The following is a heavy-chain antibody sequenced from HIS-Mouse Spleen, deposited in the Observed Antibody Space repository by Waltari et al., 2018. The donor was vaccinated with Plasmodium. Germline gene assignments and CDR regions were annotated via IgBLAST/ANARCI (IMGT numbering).Heavy chain of an antibody. CDR1: GFTFSSYW. CDR2: INRDGSST. Sequence: EVQLVESGGGLVQPGGSLRLSCAASGFTFSSYWMHWVRQAPGKGLVWVSRINRDGSSTSYADSVKGRFTISRDNAKNTLYLQMNSLRAEDTAVYYCARTIAAAGTGDAFDIWGQGTMVTVSS. D-gene: IGHD6-13*01. CDR3: ARTIAAAGTGDAFDI. J-gene: IGHJ3*02. V-gene: IGHV3-74*01.